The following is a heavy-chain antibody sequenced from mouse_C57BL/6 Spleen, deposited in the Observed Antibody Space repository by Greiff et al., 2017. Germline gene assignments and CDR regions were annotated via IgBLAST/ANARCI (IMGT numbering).Heavy chain of an antibody. D-gene: IGHD1-1*01. CDR1: GYTFTSYW. CDR2: INPSNGGT. J-gene: IGHJ2*01. Sequence: QVQLKESGTELVKPGASVKLSCKASGYTFTSYWMHWVKQRPGQGLEWIGNINPSNGGTNYNEKFKSKATLTVDKSSSTAYMQLSSLTSEDSAVYYCATPYYYGSSFQYFDYWGQGTTLTVSS. V-gene: IGHV1-53*01. CDR3: ATPYYYGSSFQYFDY.